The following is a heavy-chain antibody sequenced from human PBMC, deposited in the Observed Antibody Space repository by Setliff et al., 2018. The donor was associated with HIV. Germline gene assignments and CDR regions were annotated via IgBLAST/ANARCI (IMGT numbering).Heavy chain of an antibody. CDR3: GRVAGYCAPSRCYGYNAFDI. CDR2: IYHTGKT. D-gene: IGHD2-15*01. V-gene: IGHV4-39*01. CDR1: GGSISSGSCY. Sequence: PSETLSLTCTVSGGSISSGSCYWSWIRQPPEKGLEWIGTIYHTGKTYYNSSLNSRVTIAVDTSKDQFSLNLSTVTAADTAVYYCGRVAGYCAPSRCYGYNAFDIWGPGTMVTVSS. J-gene: IGHJ3*02.